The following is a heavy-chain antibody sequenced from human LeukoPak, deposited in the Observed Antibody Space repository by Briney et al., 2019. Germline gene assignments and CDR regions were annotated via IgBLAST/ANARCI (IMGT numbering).Heavy chain of an antibody. CDR1: GGSISSYY. V-gene: IGHV4-59*01. D-gene: IGHD3-16*01. Sequence: SETLSLTCTVSGGSISSYYWSWIRQPPGKGLEWIGYIYDSGSTNYNPSLKSRVTISVDTSKNQFSLKLSSVTAADTAVYYCAKEGEGSISHWGQGTLVTVSS. J-gene: IGHJ4*02. CDR2: IYDSGST. CDR3: AKEGEGSISH.